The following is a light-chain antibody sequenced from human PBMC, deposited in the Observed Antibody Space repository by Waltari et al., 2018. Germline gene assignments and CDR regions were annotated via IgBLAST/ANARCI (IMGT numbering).Light chain of an antibody. Sequence: QSALTQPASVSGSPGQSISISCTGISSDVGGFNFVSWYQQHPGNAPKLMIYDVFNRPSGVPTRFSGSKSDNAAALAISGLQAEDEAVYYCSSYTASPPHVVFGGGTKVTVL. CDR3: SSYTASPPHVV. J-gene: IGLJ2*01. CDR1: SSDVGGFNF. V-gene: IGLV2-14*03. CDR2: DVF.